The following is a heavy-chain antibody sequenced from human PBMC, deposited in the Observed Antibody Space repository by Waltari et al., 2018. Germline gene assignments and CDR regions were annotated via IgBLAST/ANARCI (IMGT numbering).Heavy chain of an antibody. CDR3: ARGGPAIFGVLITKRFDY. CDR2: INPNSGGT. J-gene: IGHJ4*02. D-gene: IGHD3-3*01. Sequence: QVQLVQSGAEVKKPGASVKVSCKASGYTFTDYYMHWVRQAPGQGLEWRGRINPNSGGTNYPQKLQGRVTMTSDTSIRTAYMELSRLRSDDTAVYYCARGGPAIFGVLITKRFDYWGQGTLVTVSS. V-gene: IGHV1-2*06. CDR1: GYTFTDYY.